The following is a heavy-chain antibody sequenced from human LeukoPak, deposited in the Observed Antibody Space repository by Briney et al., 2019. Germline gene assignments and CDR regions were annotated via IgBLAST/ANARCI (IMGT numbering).Heavy chain of an antibody. V-gene: IGHV4-34*01. Sequence: PSETLSLTCAVYGGSFSGYYWSWIRQPPGKGLEWIGEINHSGSTNYNPSLKSRVTISVDTSKNQFSLKLSSVTAADTAVYYCASSYPDDILTGHYWGQGTLATVSS. CDR1: GGSFSGYY. D-gene: IGHD3-9*01. CDR3: ASSYPDDILTGHY. CDR2: INHSGST. J-gene: IGHJ4*02.